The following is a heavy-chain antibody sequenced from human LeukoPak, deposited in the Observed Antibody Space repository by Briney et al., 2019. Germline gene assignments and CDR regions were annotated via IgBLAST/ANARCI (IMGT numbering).Heavy chain of an antibody. CDR3: ARDLRSVFLSIAAAGPMDV. V-gene: IGHV3-21*01. CDR2: ISSSSSYI. Sequence: GGSLRLSCAASGFTFSSYSMNRVRQAPGKGLEWVSSISSSSSYIYYADSVKGRFTISRDNAKNSLYLQMNSLRAEDTAVYYCARDLRSVFLSIAAAGPMDVWGKGTTVTVSS. J-gene: IGHJ6*03. CDR1: GFTFSSYS. D-gene: IGHD6-13*01.